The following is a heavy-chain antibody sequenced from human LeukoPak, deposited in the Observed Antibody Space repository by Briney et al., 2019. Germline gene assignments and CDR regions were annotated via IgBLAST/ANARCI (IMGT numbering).Heavy chain of an antibody. CDR3: AKDSASDYYNWFDP. Sequence: GGSLRLSCAASGFTFHTYAMNWVRQAPGKGLEWVAAISGSGGATHYADSVKGRFTISRDNSQNTLYLQMNSLGDEDTALYYCAKDSASDYYNWFDPWGQGTLVTVS. V-gene: IGHV3-23*01. CDR1: GFTFHTYA. J-gene: IGHJ5*02. CDR2: ISGSGGAT. D-gene: IGHD4-11*01.